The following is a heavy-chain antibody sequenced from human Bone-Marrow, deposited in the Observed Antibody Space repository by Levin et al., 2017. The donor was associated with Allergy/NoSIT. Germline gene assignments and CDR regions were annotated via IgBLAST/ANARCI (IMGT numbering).Heavy chain of an antibody. CDR1: GFTFSSYA. V-gene: IGHV3-23*01. CDR3: AKDPAYYYGSGSYYKDY. CDR2: ISGSGGST. Sequence: SCAASGFTFSSYAMSWVRQAPGKGLEWVSAISGSGGSTYYADSVKGRFTISRDNSKNTLYLQMNSLRAEDTAVYYCAKDPAYYYGSGSYYKDYWGQGTLVTVSS. D-gene: IGHD3-10*01. J-gene: IGHJ4*02.